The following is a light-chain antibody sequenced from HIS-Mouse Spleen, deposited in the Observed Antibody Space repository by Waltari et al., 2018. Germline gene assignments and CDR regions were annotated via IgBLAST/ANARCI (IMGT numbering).Light chain of an antibody. V-gene: IGLV2-14*01. CDR3: SSYTSSSTYV. CDR1: SSDVGGYNY. CDR2: EVS. J-gene: IGLJ1*01. Sequence: QSALTQPASVSGSPGQSITISCTGTSSDVGGYNYVSWYQQHPGKAPKLMIYEVSNRPSGVSNRFSGSKSGNTASLTISGLLAEDEADYYCSSYTSSSTYVFGTGTKVTVL.